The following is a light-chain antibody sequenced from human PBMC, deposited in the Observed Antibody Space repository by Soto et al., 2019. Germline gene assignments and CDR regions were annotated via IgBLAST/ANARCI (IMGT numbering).Light chain of an antibody. CDR3: QQRSNWPLT. J-gene: IGKJ4*01. Sequence: ETVLTQSPATLSLSPGERATLSCRASQSMRTYLAWYQQKPGQAPRLLISDASNRATGVPARFSGSGSGTDFTLTISSLQPEDFAVYYCQQRSNWPLTFGGGTKVEVK. CDR1: QSMRTY. V-gene: IGKV3-11*01. CDR2: DAS.